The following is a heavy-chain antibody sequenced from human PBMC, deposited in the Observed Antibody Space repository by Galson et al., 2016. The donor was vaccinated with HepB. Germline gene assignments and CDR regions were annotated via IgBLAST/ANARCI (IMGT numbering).Heavy chain of an antibody. D-gene: IGHD6-13*01. Sequence: SLRLSCAAPGFTFSNYAMSWVRQAPGKGLEWVSAISGSGGSTYYADSVQGRFSISRENVKNSLYLQLNRLRAGDTAVYYCARIARGSSYTLGYFDLWGRGTLVTVSS. CDR3: ARIARGSSYTLGYFDL. CDR1: GFTFSNYA. CDR2: ISGSGGST. V-gene: IGHV3-23*01. J-gene: IGHJ2*01.